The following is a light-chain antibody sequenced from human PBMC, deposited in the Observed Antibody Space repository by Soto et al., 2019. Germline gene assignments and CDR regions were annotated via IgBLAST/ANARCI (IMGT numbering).Light chain of an antibody. CDR3: QQYNSYSHT. CDR2: TTS. V-gene: IGKV1-39*01. J-gene: IGKJ2*01. Sequence: DTQMTQSPSSLSASVGDRVTITCRASQSISRHLNWYQQKPGKAPKLLIYTTSNLQRGVPSRFSGSGSGTDFTLTISSLQPEDFATYYCQQYNSYSHTFGQGTKLEIK. CDR1: QSISRH.